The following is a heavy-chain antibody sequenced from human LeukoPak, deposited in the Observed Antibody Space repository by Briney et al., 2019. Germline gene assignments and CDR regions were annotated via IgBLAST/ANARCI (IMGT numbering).Heavy chain of an antibody. CDR1: GFTFSSYA. V-gene: IGHV3-23*01. CDR2: ISGSGGST. D-gene: IGHD6-13*01. CDR3: AKDLLKGPIAAAGPSDY. J-gene: IGHJ4*02. Sequence: GGSLRLSCAASGFTFSSYAMSWVRQAPGKGLEWVSAISGSGGSTYYADSVKGRFTISRDNSKNTLYLQMNSLRAEDTAVYYCAKDLLKGPIAAAGPSDYWGQGTLVTVSS.